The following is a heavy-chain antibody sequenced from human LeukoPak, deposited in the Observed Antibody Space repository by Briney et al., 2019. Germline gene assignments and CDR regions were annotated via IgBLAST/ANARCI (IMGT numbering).Heavy chain of an antibody. CDR2: INHSGTT. CDR1: GGSFSGYY. J-gene: IGHJ4*02. Sequence: PSETLSLTCAVYGGSFSGYYWSWIRQPPGKGLEWIGEINHSGTTSYNPSLKSRVTISVDTSKDQFSLKLSSVTAADTAVYYCARGGPYSSSWYFDYWGQGILVTISS. V-gene: IGHV4-34*01. CDR3: ARGGPYSSSWYFDY. D-gene: IGHD6-13*01.